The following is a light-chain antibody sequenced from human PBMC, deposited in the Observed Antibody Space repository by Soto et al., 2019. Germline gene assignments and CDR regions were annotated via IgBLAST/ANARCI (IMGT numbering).Light chain of an antibody. J-gene: IGKJ2*01. Sequence: EIVLTQSPATLSLSKGDTATLSCRASQRVSSYLAWYQQKPCQAPRLLIYDVSNSATGIPARFSGSGSVKDITLTSCSLEPEDVGVYCCQQRSNWPRTFGQGTKVEIK. CDR1: QRVSSY. CDR2: DVS. CDR3: QQRSNWPRT. V-gene: IGKV3-11*01.